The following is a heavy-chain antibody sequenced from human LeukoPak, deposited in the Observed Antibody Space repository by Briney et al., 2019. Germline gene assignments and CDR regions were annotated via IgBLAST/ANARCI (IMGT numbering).Heavy chain of an antibody. J-gene: IGHJ5*02. CDR1: GYTFTNFG. D-gene: IGHD3-22*01. CDR3: ARTYYYDSSGYYYGHWFDP. CDR2: ISAYNGNT. Sequence: APVKVSCKASGYTFTNFGISWVRQAPGQGLEWMGCISAYNGNTKYPQKLQGRVTMTTDTSTSTAYMELRSLRSDDTAVYYCARTYYYDSSGYYYGHWFDPWGQGTLVTVSS. V-gene: IGHV1-18*01.